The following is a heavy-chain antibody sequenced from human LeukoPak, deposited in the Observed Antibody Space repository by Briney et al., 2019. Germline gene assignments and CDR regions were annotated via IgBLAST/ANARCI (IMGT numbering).Heavy chain of an antibody. V-gene: IGHV4-34*01. Sequence: SETLSLTCAVYGGSFSGYYWSWIRQPPGKGLECIGEINHSGSTNYNPSLKSRVTISVDTSKNQFSLKLSSVTAADTAVYYCARRPRKNSALDVWGKGTTVTVSS. J-gene: IGHJ6*04. CDR3: ARRPRKNSALDV. D-gene: IGHD2/OR15-2a*01. CDR2: INHSGST. CDR1: GGSFSGYY.